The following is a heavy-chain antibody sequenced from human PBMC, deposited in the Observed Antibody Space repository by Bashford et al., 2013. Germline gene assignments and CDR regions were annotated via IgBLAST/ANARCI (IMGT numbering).Heavy chain of an antibody. CDR2: IRSKVNNYAT. Sequence: WVRQMPGKGLEWVGRIRSKVNNYATAYAASVRGRFTISRDDSKNTAYLQMNSLKTEDTAVYYCTRYPDNSDYQFDYWGQGTLVTVSS. CDR3: TRYPDNSDYQFDY. V-gene: IGHV3-73*01. J-gene: IGHJ4*02. D-gene: IGHD3-22*01.